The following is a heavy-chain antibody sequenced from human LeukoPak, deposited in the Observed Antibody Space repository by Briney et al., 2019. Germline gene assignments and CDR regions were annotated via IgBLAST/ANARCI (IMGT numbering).Heavy chain of an antibody. CDR3: ARGLDSSGYYYANDAFDI. CDR2: IIPIFGTA. J-gene: IGHJ3*02. CDR1: GGTFSSYA. D-gene: IGHD3-22*01. Sequence: SVTVSCTASGGTFSSYAISWVRQAPGQGLEWMGGIIPIFGTANYAQKFQGRVTITADESTSTAYMELSSLRSEDTAVYYCARGLDSSGYYYANDAFDIWGQGTKVTVSS. V-gene: IGHV1-69*13.